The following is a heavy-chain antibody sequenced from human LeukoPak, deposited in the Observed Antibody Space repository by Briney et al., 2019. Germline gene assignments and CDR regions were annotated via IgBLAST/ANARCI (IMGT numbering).Heavy chain of an antibody. CDR2: ISYDGNNK. Sequence: PGGSLRLSCVASGFTFSSYAMHWVRQAPGKGLEWVAFISYDGNNKYYADSVKGRFTISRDNSKNTLYLQMNSLRAEDTAVYYCAKDSDIVVVVANDAFDIWGQGTMVTVSS. D-gene: IGHD2-15*01. CDR3: AKDSDIVVVVANDAFDI. V-gene: IGHV3-30-3*01. CDR1: GFTFSSYA. J-gene: IGHJ3*02.